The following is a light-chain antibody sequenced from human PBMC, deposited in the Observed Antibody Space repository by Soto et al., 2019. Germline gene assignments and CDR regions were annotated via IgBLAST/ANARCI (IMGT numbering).Light chain of an antibody. CDR2: SNN. V-gene: IGLV1-44*01. CDR1: SSSIGSNA. CDR3: ATWDDSLNGWV. Sequence: QSVLTQPPSASGTPGQRVTISCSGSSSSIGSNAVSWYQQLPGTAPKVLIYSNNQRPSGVPDRFSGSKSGTSASLAISGLQSEDDADYYCATWDDSLNGWVFGGGTKVTV. J-gene: IGLJ3*02.